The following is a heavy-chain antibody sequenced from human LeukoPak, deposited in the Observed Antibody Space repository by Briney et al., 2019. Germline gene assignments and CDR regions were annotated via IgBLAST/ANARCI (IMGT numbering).Heavy chain of an antibody. J-gene: IGHJ4*02. CDR2: ISYDGSNK. D-gene: IGHD6-19*01. CDR1: GFTFSSYA. V-gene: IGHV3-30-3*02. Sequence: GGSLRLSCAASGFTFSSYAMHWVRQAPGKGLEWVAVISYDGSNKYYADSVKGRFTISRDNSKNTLYLQMNSLRAEDTAVYYCAKWGEGRYSSGWYDGWGQGTLVTVSS. CDR3: AKWGEGRYSSGWYDG.